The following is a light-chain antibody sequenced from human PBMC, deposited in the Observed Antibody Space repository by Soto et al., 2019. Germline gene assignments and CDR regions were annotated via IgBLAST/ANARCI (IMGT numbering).Light chain of an antibody. V-gene: IGKV1-39*01. CDR1: QGISTY. CDR3: QQSYRTPYT. Sequence: DIPMTQSPSSLSASVGDRVTITCRASQGISTYLVLYQQRQWRAPKLLIYDASSLLSGVPSRFSGSGSGTDFTLTISSLQPEDFATYYCQQSYRTPYTFGQGTKLETK. J-gene: IGKJ2*01. CDR2: DAS.